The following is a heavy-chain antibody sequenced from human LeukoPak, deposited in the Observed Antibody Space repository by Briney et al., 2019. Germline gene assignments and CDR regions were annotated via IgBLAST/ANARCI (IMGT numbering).Heavy chain of an antibody. CDR1: GGSFSGYY. V-gene: IGHV4-34*01. D-gene: IGHD1-26*01. Sequence: SETLSLTCAVSGGSFSGYYWSWIRQPPGKGLEWIGEINHSGGTTYNPSLKSGVTISVNTSKNKFSLKRSSATAADTAVFYFARESGSYYYLRLDYWGQGTLVTVSS. CDR2: INHSGGT. CDR3: ARESGSYYYLRLDY. J-gene: IGHJ4*02.